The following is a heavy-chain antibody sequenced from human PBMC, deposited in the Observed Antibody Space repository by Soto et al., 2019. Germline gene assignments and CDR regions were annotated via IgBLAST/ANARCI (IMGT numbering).Heavy chain of an antibody. CDR2: ISGSGGST. CDR1: GFTFSSYA. Sequence: PGGSLRLSCAASGFTFSSYAMSWVRQAPGKGLEWVSAISGSGGSTYYADSVKGRFTISRDNSKNTLYLQMNSLRAEDTAVYYCAKGAGYSSSWPGDYYYGMDVWGQGTTVTVSS. D-gene: IGHD6-13*01. J-gene: IGHJ6*02. CDR3: AKGAGYSSSWPGDYYYGMDV. V-gene: IGHV3-23*01.